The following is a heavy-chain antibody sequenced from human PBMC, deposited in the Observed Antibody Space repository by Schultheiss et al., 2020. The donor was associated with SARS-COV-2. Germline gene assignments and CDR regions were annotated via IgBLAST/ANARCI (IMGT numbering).Heavy chain of an antibody. CDR1: GGSFSAYY. J-gene: IGHJ4*02. V-gene: IGHV4-34*11. CDR2: IYYSGST. Sequence: SETLSLTCAVYGGSFSAYYWSWIRQPPGKGLEWIGYIYYSGSTNYNPSLRGRVTISIDTSKGQFSLNLHSVTAADTAVYYCARSSGYGDPLVDYWGQGTLVTVSS. D-gene: IGHD4-17*01. CDR3: ARSSGYGDPLVDY.